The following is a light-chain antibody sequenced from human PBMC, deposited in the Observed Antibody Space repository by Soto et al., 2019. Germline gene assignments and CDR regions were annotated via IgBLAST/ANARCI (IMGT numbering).Light chain of an antibody. CDR3: QKYNSDPWT. CDR2: AAS. J-gene: IGKJ1*01. V-gene: IGKV1-27*01. Sequence: DIRMTQSPSSLSASVGDRVTITCRASQGISKYLAWFQQKPGEVPKLLIYAASTLQSGIPSRFSGSGSGTDFTLNISSLKPEDVATYYCQKYNSDPWTFGQGTKVDIK. CDR1: QGISKY.